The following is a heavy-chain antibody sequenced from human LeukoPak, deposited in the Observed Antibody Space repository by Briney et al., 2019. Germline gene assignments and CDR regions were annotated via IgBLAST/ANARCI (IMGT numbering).Heavy chain of an antibody. D-gene: IGHD3-10*01. J-gene: IGHJ3*02. CDR1: GFTFSSYA. V-gene: IGHV3-23*01. CDR3: AKGLWFGELLPFDI. CDR2: ISGSGGST. Sequence: GGSLRLSCAASGFTFSSYAMSWVRQAPGKRRERASAISGSGGSTYYADSVKGRFTISRDNSKNTLYLQMNSLRAEDTAVYYCAKGLWFGELLPFDIWGQGTMVTVSS.